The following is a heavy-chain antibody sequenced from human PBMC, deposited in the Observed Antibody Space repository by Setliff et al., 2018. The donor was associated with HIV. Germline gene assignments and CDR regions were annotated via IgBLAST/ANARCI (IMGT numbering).Heavy chain of an antibody. J-gene: IGHJ4*02. D-gene: IGHD3-22*01. CDR1: GFDFKNYW. V-gene: IGHV3-7*03. CDR3: ARAYNVYDYRFDSSGYDY. Sequence: HPGGSLRLSCAASGFDFKNYWMSWVRQGPGKGPEWVANINRDESRKSYVDSVKGRFIASTDNAKNSLFLEMNSLKAEDTAVYYCARAYNVYDYRFDSSGYDYWGQGTLVTVSS. CDR2: INRDESRK.